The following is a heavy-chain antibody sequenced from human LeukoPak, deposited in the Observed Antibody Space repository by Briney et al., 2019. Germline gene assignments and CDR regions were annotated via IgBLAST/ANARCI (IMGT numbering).Heavy chain of an antibody. Sequence: GGSLRLSCAASGLSFSYFWMSWVRQAPGKGLEWVAKIKPDGSEKYYVDSMKGRFTISRDNAKNSLYLQMNSLRVDDTAVYYCASVDGGYWGQGTLVTVPS. CDR2: IKPDGSEK. V-gene: IGHV3-7*01. D-gene: IGHD4-23*01. CDR3: ASVDGGY. J-gene: IGHJ4*02. CDR1: GLSFSYFW.